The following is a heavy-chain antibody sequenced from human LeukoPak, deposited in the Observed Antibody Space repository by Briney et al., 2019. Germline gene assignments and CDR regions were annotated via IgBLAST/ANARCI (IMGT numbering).Heavy chain of an antibody. D-gene: IGHD6-13*01. Sequence: KPSETLSLTCTVSGGSISSYYWSWIRQPPGKGLEWIGYIYYSGSTNYNPSLMSRVTISVDTSKNQFSLKLSSVTAADTAVYYCARGVAAAGTGFDYWGQGTLVTVSS. CDR1: GGSISSYY. CDR3: ARGVAAAGTGFDY. CDR2: IYYSGST. V-gene: IGHV4-59*01. J-gene: IGHJ4*02.